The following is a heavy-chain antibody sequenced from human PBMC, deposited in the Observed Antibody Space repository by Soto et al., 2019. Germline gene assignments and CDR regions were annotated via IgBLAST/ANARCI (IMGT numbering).Heavy chain of an antibody. D-gene: IGHD3-10*01. Sequence: GGSLRLSCAASGFTFSSYWMHWVRQAPGKGLVWVSRINSDGSSTSYADSVKGRFTISRDNAKNTLYLQMNSLRAEDTAVYYCAREPYGYYYYYYMDVWGKGTTVTVSS. CDR1: GFTFSSYW. V-gene: IGHV3-74*01. J-gene: IGHJ6*03. CDR2: INSDGSST. CDR3: AREPYGYYYYYYMDV.